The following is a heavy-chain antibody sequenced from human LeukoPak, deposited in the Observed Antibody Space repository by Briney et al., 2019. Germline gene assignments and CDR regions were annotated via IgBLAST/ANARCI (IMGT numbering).Heavy chain of an antibody. CDR2: INHSGST. V-gene: IGHV4-34*01. CDR1: GGSISSYY. D-gene: IGHD6-19*01. J-gene: IGHJ4*02. CDR3: ARGTSSAVAGTPGISSPRDFDY. Sequence: SETLSLTCTVSGGSISSYYWSWIRQPPGKGLEWIGEINHSGSTNYNPSLKSRVTISVDTSKNQFSLKLSSVTAADTAVYYCARGTSSAVAGTPGISSPRDFDYWGQGTLVTVSS.